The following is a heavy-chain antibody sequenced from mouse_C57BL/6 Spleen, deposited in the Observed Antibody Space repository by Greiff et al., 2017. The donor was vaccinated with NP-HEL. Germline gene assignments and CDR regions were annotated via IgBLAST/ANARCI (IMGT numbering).Heavy chain of an antibody. J-gene: IGHJ1*03. D-gene: IGHD2-4*01. CDR1: GYTFTSYW. V-gene: IGHV1-72*01. CDR3: ARYNYDYDGYFDV. Sequence: VQLQQSGAELVKPGASVKLSCKASGYTFTSYWLHWVKQRPGRGLEWIGRIDPNSGGSKYNEKFTSKATLTVDKPSSTAYMQLSSLTSEDSAVYYCARYNYDYDGYFDVWGTGTTVTVSS. CDR2: IDPNSGGS.